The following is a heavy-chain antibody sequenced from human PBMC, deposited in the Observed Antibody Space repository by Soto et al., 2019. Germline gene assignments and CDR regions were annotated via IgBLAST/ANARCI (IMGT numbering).Heavy chain of an antibody. Sequence: WGSLRLSCAASGFTFSSYSMNWVRQAPGKGLEWVSSISSSSSYIYYADSVKGRFTISRDNAKNSLYLQMNSLRAEDTAVYYCARVLPPVTMVRGVYYYYYGMDVWGQGTTVTVSS. D-gene: IGHD3-10*01. CDR1: GFTFSSYS. CDR3: ARVLPPVTMVRGVYYYYYGMDV. J-gene: IGHJ6*02. CDR2: ISSSSSYI. V-gene: IGHV3-21*01.